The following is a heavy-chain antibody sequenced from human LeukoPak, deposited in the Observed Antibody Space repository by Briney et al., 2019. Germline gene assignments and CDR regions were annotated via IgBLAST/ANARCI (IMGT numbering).Heavy chain of an antibody. CDR2: INQGGSES. Sequence: GGSLSLSCAASGFTFSDFWMGWVRQAPGKGLEWVANINQGGSESYYVDSVKGRFTISRDNAKKSLFLQMNSLRAEDTAVYYCTKGRSNLYWGQGTLVTVST. V-gene: IGHV3-7*01. CDR1: GFTFSDFW. CDR3: TKGRSNLY. D-gene: IGHD4-11*01. J-gene: IGHJ4*02.